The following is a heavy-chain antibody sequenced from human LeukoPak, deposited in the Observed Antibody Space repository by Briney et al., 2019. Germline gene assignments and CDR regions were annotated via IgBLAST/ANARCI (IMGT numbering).Heavy chain of an antibody. CDR2: IYSGGST. CDR3: ARGKWELHPLYFDY. CDR1: GFTVSSNY. D-gene: IGHD1-26*01. Sequence: GGSLRLSCAASGFTVSSNYMSWVRQAPGKGLEWVSVIYSGGSTYYADSVKGRFTISRDNSKNTLYLQMNSLRAEDTAVYYCARGKWELHPLYFDYWGQGTLVTVSS. J-gene: IGHJ4*02. V-gene: IGHV3-66*01.